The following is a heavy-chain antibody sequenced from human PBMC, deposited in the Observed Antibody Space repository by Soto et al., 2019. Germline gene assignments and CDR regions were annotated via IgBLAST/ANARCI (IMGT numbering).Heavy chain of an antibody. V-gene: IGHV1-69*13. CDR3: AREDSPSGLDP. D-gene: IGHD3-10*01. J-gene: IGHJ5*02. Sequence: GASVKVSCKASGYTFTGYYMHWVRQAPGQGLEWMGGIIPIFGTANYAQKFQGRVTITADESTSTAYMELSSLRSEDTAVYYCAREDSPSGLDPWGQGTLVTVSS. CDR1: GYTFTGYY. CDR2: IIPIFGTA.